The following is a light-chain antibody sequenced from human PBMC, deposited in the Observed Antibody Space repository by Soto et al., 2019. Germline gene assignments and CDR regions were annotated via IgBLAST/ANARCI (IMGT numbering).Light chain of an antibody. V-gene: IGLV2-23*02. CDR1: SSDVGNYNL. J-gene: IGLJ1*01. Sequence: QSVLTQPASVSGSPGQSMTISCTGTSSDVGNYNLVSWYQHHPGKAPKLMIYEVSKRPSGVSNRFSGSKSGDTASLTISGLQAEDEADYYCRSYAGSNYVFGTGTKVTVL. CDR2: EVS. CDR3: RSYAGSNYV.